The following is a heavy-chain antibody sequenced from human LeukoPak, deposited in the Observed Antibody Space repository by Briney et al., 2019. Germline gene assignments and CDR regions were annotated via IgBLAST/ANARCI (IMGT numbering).Heavy chain of an antibody. CDR3: ARGDGYSYGYGY. CDR2: IYYSGST. Sequence: SETLSLTCAVSGGSISSSNWWSWVRQPPGKGLEWIGYIYYSGSTNYNPSLKSRVTISVDTSKNQFSLKLSSVTAADTAVYYCARGDGYSYGYGYWGQGTLVTVSS. D-gene: IGHD5-18*01. CDR1: GGSISSSNW. J-gene: IGHJ4*02. V-gene: IGHV4-4*02.